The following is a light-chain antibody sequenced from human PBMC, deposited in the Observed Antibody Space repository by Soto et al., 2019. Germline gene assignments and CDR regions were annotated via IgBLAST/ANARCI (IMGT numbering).Light chain of an antibody. CDR1: QSLLYSNGYNY. Sequence: IVMTQSPLSLPVTPGEPASISCRSSQSLLYSNGYNYLDWYLQKPGQSPQLLIYLGSSRASGVPDRFSGSGSGTDFTLNISRVEAEDVGVYYCMQALQPPWTFGEGTKVEIK. CDR2: LGS. J-gene: IGKJ1*01. V-gene: IGKV2-28*01. CDR3: MQALQPPWT.